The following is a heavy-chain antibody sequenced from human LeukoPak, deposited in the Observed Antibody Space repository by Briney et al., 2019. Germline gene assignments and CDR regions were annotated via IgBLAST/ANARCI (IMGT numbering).Heavy chain of an antibody. D-gene: IGHD5-18*01. J-gene: IGHJ4*02. CDR1: GYIFTSYY. CDR3: ARVRIQLWLPFDY. CDR2: INPSGGST. Sequence: GASVKVSCKASGYIFTSYYMHWVRQAPGQGLEWMGIINPSGGSTSYAQKFQGRVTMTRDTSTSTAYMELRSLRSDDTAVYYCARVRIQLWLPFDYWGQGTLVTVSS. V-gene: IGHV1-46*01.